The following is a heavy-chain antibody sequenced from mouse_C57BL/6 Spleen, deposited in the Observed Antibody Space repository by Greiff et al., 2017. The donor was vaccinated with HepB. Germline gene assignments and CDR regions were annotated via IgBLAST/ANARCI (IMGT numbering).Heavy chain of an antibody. CDR2: INPNNGGT. CDR1: GYTFTDYY. J-gene: IGHJ2*01. V-gene: IGHV1-26*01. D-gene: IGHD1-1*01. Sequence: EVQLQQSGPELVKPGASVKISCKASGYTFTDYYMNWVKQSHGKSLEWIGDINPNNGGTSYNQKFKGKATLTVDKSSSTAYMELRSLTSEDSAVYYCARVGGRRYFDYWGQGTTLTVSS. CDR3: ARVGGRRYFDY.